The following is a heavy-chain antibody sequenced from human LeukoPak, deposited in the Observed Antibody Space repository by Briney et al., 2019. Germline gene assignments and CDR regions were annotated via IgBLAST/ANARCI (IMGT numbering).Heavy chain of an antibody. CDR1: GGSINSYY. V-gene: IGHV4-59*01. Sequence: SETLSLTCTVSGGSINSYYWSWIRQPPGKGLEWIGYNYYSGGTNYSPSLKSRVTISLDTPRNQFSLKLTSLTAADTAVYYCARNSYYFDYWGQGTLVTVSS. D-gene: IGHD4-23*01. CDR3: ARNSYYFDY. CDR2: NYYSGGT. J-gene: IGHJ4*02.